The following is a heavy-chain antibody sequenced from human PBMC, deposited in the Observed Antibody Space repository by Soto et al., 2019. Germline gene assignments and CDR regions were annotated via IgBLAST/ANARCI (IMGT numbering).Heavy chain of an antibody. CDR3: NGYRPPNWNYGDY. V-gene: IGHV3-49*04. D-gene: IGHD1-7*01. CDR2: IRSKAYGGTR. Sequence: GGSLRLSCTASGFTFGDYAMSWVRQAPGKGLEWVGFIRSKAYGGTREYAASVKGRFAISRDDSKSIAYLQMNSLKTEDTAVYYCNGYRPPNWNYGDYWGQRTLVTVSS. CDR1: GFTFGDYA. J-gene: IGHJ4*02.